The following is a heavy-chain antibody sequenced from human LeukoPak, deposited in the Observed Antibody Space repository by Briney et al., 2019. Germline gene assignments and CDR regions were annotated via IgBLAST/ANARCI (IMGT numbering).Heavy chain of an antibody. V-gene: IGHV4-61*02. D-gene: IGHD2-15*01. J-gene: IGHJ4*02. CDR3: ARDQRYCSGGSCYSKPADY. Sequence: SETLSLTCTVSGGSISSGSYYWSWIRQPAGKGLEWIGRIYTSGSTNYNPSLKSRVTISVDTSKNQCSLKLSSVTAADTAVYYCARDQRYCSGGSCYSKPADYWGQGTLVTVSS. CDR1: GGSISSGSYY. CDR2: IYTSGST.